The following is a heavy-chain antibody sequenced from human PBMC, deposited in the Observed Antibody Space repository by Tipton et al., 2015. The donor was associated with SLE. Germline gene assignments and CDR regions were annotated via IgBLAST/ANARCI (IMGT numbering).Heavy chain of an antibody. Sequence: TLSLTCTVSGGSISSGGYYWSWIRQYPGKGLEWIGYISYSGSTNYNSSLKSRLTISVDTSKNQFSLKLTSVTAADTAVYFCARGGVPRARRGHRRMDVWGQGTTVTVSS. CDR3: ARGGVPRARRGHRRMDV. CDR2: ISYSGST. CDR1: GGSISSGGYY. V-gene: IGHV4-31*03. J-gene: IGHJ6*02. D-gene: IGHD3-10*01.